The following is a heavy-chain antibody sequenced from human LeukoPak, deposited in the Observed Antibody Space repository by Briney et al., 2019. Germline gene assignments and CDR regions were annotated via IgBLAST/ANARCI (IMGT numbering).Heavy chain of an antibody. CDR1: GFSFTTYW. CDR2: INSDGSDT. D-gene: IGHD2-21*01. Sequence: GGSLRLSCAASGFSFTTYWMHWVRRGPGKGLVWVSRINSDGSDTIYADSVKGRFTISRDNAKNTVYLQMDSLRAEDTAVYYCARGGDDHAFDVWGQGTMVTVSS. CDR3: ARGGDDHAFDV. V-gene: IGHV3-74*01. J-gene: IGHJ3*01.